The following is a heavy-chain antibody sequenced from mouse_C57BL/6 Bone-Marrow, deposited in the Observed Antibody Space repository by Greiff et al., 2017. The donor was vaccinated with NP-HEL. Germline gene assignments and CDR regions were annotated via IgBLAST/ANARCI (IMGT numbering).Heavy chain of an antibody. CDR3: ARENWDYFDY. D-gene: IGHD4-1*01. CDR2: IDPSDSYT. CDR1: GYTFTSYW. J-gene: IGHJ2*01. Sequence: QVQLKQPGAELVMPGASVKLSCKASGYTFTSYWMHWVKQRPGQGLEWIGEIDPSDSYTNYNQKFKGKSTLTVDKSSSTAYMQLSSLTSEDSAVYYCARENWDYFDYWGQGTTLTVSS. V-gene: IGHV1-69*01.